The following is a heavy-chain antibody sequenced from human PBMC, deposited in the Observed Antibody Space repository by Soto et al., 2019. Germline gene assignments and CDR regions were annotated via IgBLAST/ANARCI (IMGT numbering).Heavy chain of an antibody. D-gene: IGHD2-15*01. J-gene: IGHJ5*02. CDR1: GYTFTSYG. CDR3: ARDGEDIVVVVADNWFDP. CDR2: ISAYNGNT. V-gene: IGHV1-18*01. Sequence: QVQLVQSGAEVKKPGASVKVSCKASGYTFTSYGISWVRQAPGQGLEWMGWISAYNGNTNYAQNIQGRVTMTTDTSTSKANMELRSLRYDDTAVYYCARDGEDIVVVVADNWFDPWGQGTLVTVSS.